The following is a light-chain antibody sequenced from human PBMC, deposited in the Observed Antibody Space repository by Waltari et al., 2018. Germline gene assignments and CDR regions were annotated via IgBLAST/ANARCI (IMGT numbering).Light chain of an antibody. CDR2: ETN. CDR3: GTWDSSLALWL. Sequence: QSVLTQPPSVSAATGHKVSTSCSGTPSTVGHTGVFWYRQLPVSAPKLLIYETNGRPTGTPDRFSGSKSATTAILDIAGLQPGDEADYYCGTWDSSLALWLFGGGTKLTV. J-gene: IGLJ3*02. CDR1: PSTVGHTG. V-gene: IGLV1-51*02.